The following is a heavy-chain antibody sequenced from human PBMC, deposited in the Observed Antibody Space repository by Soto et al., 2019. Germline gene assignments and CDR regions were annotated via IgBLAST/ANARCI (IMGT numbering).Heavy chain of an antibody. CDR1: GGLLSSYA. CDR3: ARGINDSYDGTGPSWDDAFDI. Sequence: QVQLVQSGAEVKRPGSSVKVSCKTSGGLLSSYAISWVRQAPGQGLEWMGGSIPTFGTTVYAQNFQGRVSITADRSTGTAYLELRGLRSQDTAVYYCARGINDSYDGTGPSWDDAFDIWGQGTMVTVSS. V-gene: IGHV1-69*06. J-gene: IGHJ3*02. CDR2: SIPTFGTT. D-gene: IGHD1-1*01.